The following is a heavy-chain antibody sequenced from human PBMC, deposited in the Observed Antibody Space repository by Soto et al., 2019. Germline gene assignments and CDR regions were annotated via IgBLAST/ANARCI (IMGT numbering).Heavy chain of an antibody. D-gene: IGHD6-19*01. CDR2: TNSDGSDT. J-gene: IGHJ4*02. Sequence: GGSLRLSCAASGFTFSSYAMNWVRQAPGKGLEWVSRTNSDGSDTSYADSVKGRFTISRDNAKNTLYLQMNSLRAEDTAVYYCARDRGWSLFDYSGQGTLVTVSS. V-gene: IGHV3-74*01. CDR1: GFTFSSYA. CDR3: ARDRGWSLFDY.